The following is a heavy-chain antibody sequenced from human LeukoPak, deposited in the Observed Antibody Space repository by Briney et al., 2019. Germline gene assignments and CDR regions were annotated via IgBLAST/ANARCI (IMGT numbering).Heavy chain of an antibody. J-gene: IGHJ4*02. V-gene: IGHV3-21*01. CDR2: ISSSSSYI. D-gene: IGHD1-26*01. CDR3: ARGVAGATNRIDY. Sequence: GGSLRLSCAASGFTFSSYSMNWVRQAPGKGLEWVSSISSSSSYIYYADSVKGRFTISRDNAKNSLYLQMNSLRAEDTAVYYCARGVAGATNRIDYWGQGTLVTVSS. CDR1: GFTFSSYS.